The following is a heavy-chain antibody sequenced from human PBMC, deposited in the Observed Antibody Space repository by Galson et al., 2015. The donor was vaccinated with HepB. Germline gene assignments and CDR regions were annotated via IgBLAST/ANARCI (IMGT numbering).Heavy chain of an antibody. V-gene: IGHV3-30*04. D-gene: IGHD3-22*01. CDR1: GFTFSSYA. Sequence: SLRLSCAASGFTFSSYAMHWVRQAPGKGLEWVAVISYDGSNKYYADSVKGRFTISRDNSKNTLYLQMNSLRAEDTAVYYCARDKNYDSSGYTDYYGMDVWGQGTTVTVSS. CDR2: ISYDGSNK. J-gene: IGHJ6*02. CDR3: ARDKNYDSSGYTDYYGMDV.